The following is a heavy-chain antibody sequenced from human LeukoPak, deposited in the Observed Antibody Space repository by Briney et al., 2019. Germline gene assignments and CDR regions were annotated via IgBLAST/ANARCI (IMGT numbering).Heavy chain of an antibody. Sequence: GGSLRLSCETAGFTFSSYVMHWVRRTPGKGLVWASRISHDGIISYADPVKGRFTISRDNAKNTLILQMNSLRVEDTAVYYCARDWVYKIDYWGRGTLVTVSS. CDR3: ARDWVYKIDY. D-gene: IGHD5-24*01. J-gene: IGHJ4*02. CDR1: GFTFSSYV. V-gene: IGHV3-74*01. CDR2: ISHDGII.